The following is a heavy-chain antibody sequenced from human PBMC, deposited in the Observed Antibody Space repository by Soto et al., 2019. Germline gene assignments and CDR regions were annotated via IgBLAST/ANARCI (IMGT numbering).Heavy chain of an antibody. V-gene: IGHV2-26*01. CDR1: GFSLSNATMG. J-gene: IGHJ4*02. CDR3: ARHDYVWGSYRFYFDF. CDR2: IFSNDEK. D-gene: IGHD3-16*02. Sequence: QVTLKESGPVLVKPTETLTRTCTVSGFSLSNATMGVSWIRQPLGKALEGLAHIFSNDEKYYSKSLKSRLTISKDTSKSHVVLTMTSMGPVDTATCYCARHDYVWGSYRFYFDFLGQGTLVTVSS.